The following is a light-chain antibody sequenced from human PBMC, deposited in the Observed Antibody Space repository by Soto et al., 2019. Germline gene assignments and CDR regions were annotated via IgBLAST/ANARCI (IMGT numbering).Light chain of an antibody. V-gene: IGKV1-17*03. J-gene: IGKJ1*01. CDR1: QGINNY. CDR2: TAS. CDR3: QHYNSYSEA. Sequence: DIQMTQSPSAMSASVGDRVTITCRASQGINNYLAWFQQKPGKVPKRLIYTASSLQNGVPSRFSGSGSGTEFTLTISSLQPEDSATYYCQHYNSYSEAFGQGTKVELK.